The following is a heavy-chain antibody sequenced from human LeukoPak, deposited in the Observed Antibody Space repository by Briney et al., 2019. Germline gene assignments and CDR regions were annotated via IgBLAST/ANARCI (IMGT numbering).Heavy chain of an antibody. D-gene: IGHD5-24*01. CDR3: ARLVEMATITNWYFDL. CDR1: GGSISSGGYS. Sequence: KSSQTLSLTCAVSGGSISSGGYSWSWIRQPPGKGLEWIGYIYHSGSTYYNPSLKSRVTISVDRSKNQFPLKLSSVTAADTAVYYCARLVEMATITNWYFDLWGRGTLVTVSS. V-gene: IGHV4-30-2*01. CDR2: IYHSGST. J-gene: IGHJ2*01.